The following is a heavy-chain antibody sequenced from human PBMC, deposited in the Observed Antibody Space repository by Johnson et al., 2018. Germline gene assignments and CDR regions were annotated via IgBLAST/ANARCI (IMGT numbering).Heavy chain of an antibody. Sequence: QVQLQESGPGLVKPSETLSLTCTVSGGSISSYYWSWLRQPPGKGLEWIGYIYYSGNTNYNPSLKSRVTISVDTSKNQFSLKMSSVTAADTAVYYSARDRRSYYDYDMDVWGKGTTVTVSS. CDR1: GGSISSYY. D-gene: IGHD3-10*01. CDR2: IYYSGNT. J-gene: IGHJ6*03. V-gene: IGHV4-59*01. CDR3: ARDRRSYYDYDMDV.